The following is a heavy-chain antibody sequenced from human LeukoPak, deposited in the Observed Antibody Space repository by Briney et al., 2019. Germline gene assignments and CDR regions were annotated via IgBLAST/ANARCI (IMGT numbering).Heavy chain of an antibody. V-gene: IGHV4-30-4*01. Sequence: SQTLSLTCTVSGGSISSGDYYWSWIRQPPGKGLEWIGYIYYSGSTYYNPSLKSRVTISVDTSKNQFSLKLSSVTAADTAVYYCASSELKYGSGSEDAFDIWGQGTMVTVSS. J-gene: IGHJ3*02. D-gene: IGHD3-10*01. CDR1: GGSISSGDYY. CDR2: IYYSGST. CDR3: ASSELKYGSGSEDAFDI.